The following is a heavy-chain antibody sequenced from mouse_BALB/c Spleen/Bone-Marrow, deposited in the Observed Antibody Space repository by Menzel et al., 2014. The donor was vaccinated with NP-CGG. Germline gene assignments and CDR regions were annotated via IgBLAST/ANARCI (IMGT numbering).Heavy chain of an antibody. J-gene: IGHJ4*01. CDR3: ARGYNYAMDY. V-gene: IGHV1-12*01. Sequence: QVQLKQSGAELVKPGASVKMSCKASGYTFTSYNMHWVKQTPGQGLEWIGSIYPGNGDTSNNQKFKGKATLTADKSSSSAFIALSSLTSENSAVYFCARGYNYAMDYWGQGSSVTVSS. CDR2: IYPGNGDT. D-gene: IGHD3-1*01. CDR1: GYTFTSYN.